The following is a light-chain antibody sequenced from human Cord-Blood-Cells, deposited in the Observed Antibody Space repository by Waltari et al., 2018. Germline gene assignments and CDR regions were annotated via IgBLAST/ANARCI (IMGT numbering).Light chain of an antibody. CDR3: SSYAGSNNYV. CDR1: SSDVGGSNY. Sequence: QSALTQPPSASGSPGQSVTISCTGTSSDVGGSNYVSWYQQHPGKAPKLMIYEVSKRPSGVPDRFSGYKSGNTASLTVSGLQAEDEAEDYCSSYAGSNNYVFGTGTKVTVL. CDR2: EVS. J-gene: IGLJ1*01. V-gene: IGLV2-8*01.